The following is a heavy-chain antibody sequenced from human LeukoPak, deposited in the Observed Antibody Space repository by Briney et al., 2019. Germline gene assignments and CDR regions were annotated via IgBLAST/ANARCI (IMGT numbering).Heavy chain of an antibody. CDR1: GFTFSSYA. J-gene: IGHJ4*02. CDR3: ARIVEAAVGYFDY. Sequence: GGSLRLSCAASGFTFSSYAMSWVRQAPGKGLEWVSAISGSGGSTYYADSVKGRFTISRDNSKNTLYLQMNSLRAEDTAVYYCARIVEAAVGYFDYWGQGSLVIVSS. CDR2: ISGSGGST. V-gene: IGHV3-23*01. D-gene: IGHD6-13*01.